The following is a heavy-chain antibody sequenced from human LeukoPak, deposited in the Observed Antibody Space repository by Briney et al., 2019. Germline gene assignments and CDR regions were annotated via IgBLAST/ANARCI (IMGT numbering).Heavy chain of an antibody. CDR3: ARTGYFSGWYFARNDAFDI. V-gene: IGHV4-59*01. CDR1: GGSISSYY. Sequence: PSETLSLTCTVSGGSISSYYWSWIRQPPGKGLEWIGCIYYSGSTNYNPSLKSRVTISVDTSKNQFSLKLSSVTAADTAVYYCARTGYFSGWYFARNDAFDIWGQGTMVTVSS. J-gene: IGHJ3*02. CDR2: IYYSGST. D-gene: IGHD6-19*01.